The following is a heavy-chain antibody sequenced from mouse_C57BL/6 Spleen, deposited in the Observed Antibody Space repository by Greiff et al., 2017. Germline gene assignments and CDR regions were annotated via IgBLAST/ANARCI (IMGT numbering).Heavy chain of an antibody. CDR2: ISSGSSTI. Sequence: EVQLVESGGGLVKPGGSLKLSCAASGFTFSDYGMHWVRQAPEKGLEWVAYISSGSSTIYYADTVKGRFTISRDNAKNTLFLQMTSLRSEDTAMYYCATHYGSRFDYWGQGTTLTVSS. V-gene: IGHV5-17*01. J-gene: IGHJ2*01. CDR1: GFTFSDYG. CDR3: ATHYGSRFDY. D-gene: IGHD1-1*01.